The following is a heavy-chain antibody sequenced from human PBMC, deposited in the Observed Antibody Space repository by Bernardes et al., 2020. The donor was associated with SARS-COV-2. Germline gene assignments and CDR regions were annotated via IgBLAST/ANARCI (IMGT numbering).Heavy chain of an antibody. CDR3: AIGAVAGTESFGF. J-gene: IGHJ4*02. CDR1: GFTFDDYG. D-gene: IGHD6-19*01. Sequence: GSLRLSCAASGFTFDDYGMSWVRQGPGKGLEWVSGITRNGGSTGYADSVKGRFTISRDNSKNTLFLQMNSLRTEDTAVHFCAIGAVAGTESFGFWGQGALVTVSS. CDR2: ITRNGGST. V-gene: IGHV3-20*04.